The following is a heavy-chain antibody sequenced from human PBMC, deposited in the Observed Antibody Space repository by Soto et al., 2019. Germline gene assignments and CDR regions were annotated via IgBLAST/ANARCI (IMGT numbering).Heavy chain of an antibody. J-gene: IGHJ6*02. V-gene: IGHV5-10-1*01. CDR3: ARSDSSSRNYGMDV. Sequence: PGESLKISCKGSGYSFTTYWISWVRQMPGKGLEWMGRIVPSDSYTNYSPSFQGHVTISADKSISTAYLQWSSLKASDTAMYYCARSDSSSRNYGMDVWGQGTTVTVSS. CDR1: GYSFTTYW. CDR2: IVPSDSYT. D-gene: IGHD6-13*01.